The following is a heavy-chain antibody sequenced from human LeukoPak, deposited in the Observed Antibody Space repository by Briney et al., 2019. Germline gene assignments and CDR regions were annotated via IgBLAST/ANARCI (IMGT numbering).Heavy chain of an antibody. J-gene: IGHJ4*02. CDR3: ARRRIVVVPAAISYFDY. Sequence: SETLSLTCAVYGGSFSGYYWSWISHPPGKGLEWIVEINHSGSTNYNPSLKSRVTISVDTSKNQFSLKLSSVTAADTAVHYCARRRIVVVPAAISYFDYWGQGTLVTVSS. D-gene: IGHD2-2*02. CDR1: GGSFSGYY. V-gene: IGHV4-34*01. CDR2: INHSGST.